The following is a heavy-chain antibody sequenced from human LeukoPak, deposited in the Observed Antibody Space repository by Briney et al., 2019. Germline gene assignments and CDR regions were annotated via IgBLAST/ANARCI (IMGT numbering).Heavy chain of an antibody. D-gene: IGHD3-16*01. CDR1: GGSFSGYY. V-gene: IGHV4-34*01. J-gene: IGHJ3*02. Sequence: SETLSLTCAVYGGSFSGYYWSWIRQPPGKGLEWIGEINHSGSTNYNPSLKSRVTISVDTSKNQFSLKLSSVTAADTAVYYCARWGLRYDAFDIWGQGTMVTVSS. CDR3: ARWGLRYDAFDI. CDR2: INHSGST.